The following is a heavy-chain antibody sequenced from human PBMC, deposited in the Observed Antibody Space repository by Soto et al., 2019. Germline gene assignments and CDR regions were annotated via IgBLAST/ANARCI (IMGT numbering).Heavy chain of an antibody. CDR2: INHSGST. J-gene: IGHJ6*03. CDR1: GGSFSGYY. V-gene: IGHV4-34*01. Sequence: SETLSLTCAVYGGSFSGYYWSWIRQPTGKGLEWIGEINHSGSTNYNPSLKSRVTISVDTSKNQFSLKLSSVTAADTAVYYCARGGAPDIVVVPAAIDHYCYYMDVWGKGTTVTVSS. D-gene: IGHD2-2*01. CDR3: ARGGAPDIVVVPAAIDHYCYYMDV.